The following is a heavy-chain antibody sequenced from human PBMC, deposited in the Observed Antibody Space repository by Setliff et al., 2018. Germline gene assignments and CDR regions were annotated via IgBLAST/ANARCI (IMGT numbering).Heavy chain of an antibody. D-gene: IGHD3-3*01. CDR1: GFTFSSYW. CDR2: INSDGSST. V-gene: IGHV3-74*01. Sequence: SGGSLRLSCAASGFTFSSYWMHWVRQAPGKGLVWVSRINSDGSSTSYADSVKGRFTISRDNAKNTLYLQMNSLRAEDTAVYYCARDGGLLQFWEWSRSYMDVWGKGTTVTVSS. J-gene: IGHJ6*03. CDR3: ARDGGLLQFWEWSRSYMDV.